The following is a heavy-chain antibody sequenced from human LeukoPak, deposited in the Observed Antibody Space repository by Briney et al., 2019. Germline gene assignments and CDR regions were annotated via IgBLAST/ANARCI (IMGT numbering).Heavy chain of an antibody. CDR2: IYYSGST. J-gene: IGHJ4*02. Sequence: SETLSLTCTVSGGSISNYYWSWIRQPPGKGLEWIGYIYYSGSTNYNPSLKSRVTISVDTSKNQFSLKLSSVTAADTAVYYCARGGVTPIRVDYWGQGTLVTVSS. CDR1: GGSISNYY. D-gene: IGHD2-21*02. CDR3: ARGGVTPIRVDY. V-gene: IGHV4-59*12.